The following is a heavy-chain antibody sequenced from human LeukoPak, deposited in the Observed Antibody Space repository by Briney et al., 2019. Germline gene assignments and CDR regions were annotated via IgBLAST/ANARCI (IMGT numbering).Heavy chain of an antibody. J-gene: IGHJ3*02. CDR2: INPSGGST. Sequence: ASVKVSCKASGYTFTSYYMNWVRQAPGQGLEWMGIINPSGGSTSYAQKFQGRVTMTRDTSISTAYMELSRLRSDDTAVYYCARWGYPTYDSSGYSHDYRAFDIWGQGTMVTVSS. CDR3: ARWGYPTYDSSGYSHDYRAFDI. D-gene: IGHD3-22*01. V-gene: IGHV1-46*01. CDR1: GYTFTSYY.